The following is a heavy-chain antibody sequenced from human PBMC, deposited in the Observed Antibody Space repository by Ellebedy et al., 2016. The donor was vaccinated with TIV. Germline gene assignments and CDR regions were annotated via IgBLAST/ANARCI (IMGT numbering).Heavy chain of an antibody. Sequence: GESLKISXTGSGFTFTSYWNTWVRQMPGKGLEWMGRIDPTDSYTNYSPSFQGHVNMSADKSTCTAYLQWSKLQASDTAIYYCARSHSLPRAMDVWGQGTTVTVSS. CDR3: ARSHSLPRAMDV. J-gene: IGHJ6*02. CDR2: IDPTDSYT. CDR1: GFTFTSYW. V-gene: IGHV5-10-1*01. D-gene: IGHD1-26*01.